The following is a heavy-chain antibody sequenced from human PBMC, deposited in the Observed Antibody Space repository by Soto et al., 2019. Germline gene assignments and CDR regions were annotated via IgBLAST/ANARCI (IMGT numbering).Heavy chain of an antibody. CDR3: ARASDPPTVTAYYYYYMDV. D-gene: IGHD4-17*01. Sequence: GASVKVSCKASGYTFTSYGISWVRQAPGQGLEWMGWISAYNGNTNYAQKLQGRVTMTTDTSTSTAYMELRSLRSDDTAEYYCARASDPPTVTAYYYYYMDVWGKGTTVTVSS. CDR1: GYTFTSYG. J-gene: IGHJ6*03. V-gene: IGHV1-18*01. CDR2: ISAYNGNT.